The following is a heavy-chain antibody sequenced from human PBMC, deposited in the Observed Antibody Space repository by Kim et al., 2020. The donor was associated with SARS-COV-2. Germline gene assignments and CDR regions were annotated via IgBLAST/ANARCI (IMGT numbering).Heavy chain of an antibody. D-gene: IGHD4-17*01. J-gene: IGHJ4*02. CDR3: TRRHGDVDY. Sequence: GGSLRLSCAASGFTFSGSAMHWVRQASGKGLEWVGRIRSKANSYATAYAASVKGRFTISRDDSKNTAYLQMNSLKTEDTAVYYCTRRHGDVDYWGQGTLVTVSS. CDR1: GFTFSGSA. V-gene: IGHV3-73*01. CDR2: IRSKANSYAT.